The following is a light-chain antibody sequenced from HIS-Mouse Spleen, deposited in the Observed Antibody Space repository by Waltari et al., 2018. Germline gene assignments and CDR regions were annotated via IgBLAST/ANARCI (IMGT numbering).Light chain of an antibody. J-gene: IGLJ3*02. CDR1: SSDVGSYNL. Sequence: QSALTQPASVSGSPGQSITISCTGTSSDVGSYNLVSWYHQHPGKAPKLMIYEGSKRPSWVSNRFSGSKSGNTASLTISGLQAEDEADYYCCSYAGSSTWVFGGGTKLTVL. V-gene: IGLV2-23*01. CDR3: CSYAGSSTWV. CDR2: EGS.